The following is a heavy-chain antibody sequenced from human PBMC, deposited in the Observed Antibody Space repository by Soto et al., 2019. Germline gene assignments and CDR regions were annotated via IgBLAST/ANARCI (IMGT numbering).Heavy chain of an antibody. V-gene: IGHV4-59*02. CDR2: IYYSGST. Sequence: PSETLSLTCTVSGGSVSSYWWSWIRQPPGKGLEWIGYIYYSGSTKYNPSLKSRVTISVDTSKNRFSLRLSSVTAADTAVYYCARVWGGAFDFWGQGTMLTVSS. CDR3: ARVWGGAFDF. CDR1: GGSVSSYW. D-gene: IGHD3-10*01. J-gene: IGHJ3*01.